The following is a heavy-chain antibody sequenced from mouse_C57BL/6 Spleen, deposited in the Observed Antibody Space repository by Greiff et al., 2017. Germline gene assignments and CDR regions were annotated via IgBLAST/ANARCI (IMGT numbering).Heavy chain of an antibody. Sequence: QVQLQQPGAELVRPGSSVKLSCKASGYTFTSYWMDWVKQRPGQGLEWIGNIYPSDSETHYNQKFKDKATLTVDKSSSTAYMQLSSLTSEDSAVYYCAREGYYGSSQAWFAYWGQGTLVTVSA. CDR2: IYPSDSET. CDR3: AREGYYGSSQAWFAY. D-gene: IGHD1-1*01. J-gene: IGHJ3*01. V-gene: IGHV1-61*01. CDR1: GYTFTSYW.